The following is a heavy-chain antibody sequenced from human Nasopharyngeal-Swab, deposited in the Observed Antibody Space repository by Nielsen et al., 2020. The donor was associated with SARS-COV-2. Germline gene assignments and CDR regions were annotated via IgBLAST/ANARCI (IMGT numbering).Heavy chain of an antibody. CDR3: ASQIAARSDY. V-gene: IGHV4-4*02. Sequence: WIRQPPGKGLEWIGEIYHSGSTNYNPSLKSRVTISVDKSKNQFSLKLSSVTAADTAVYYCASQIAARSDYWGQGTLVTVSS. J-gene: IGHJ4*02. D-gene: IGHD6-6*01. CDR2: IYHSGST.